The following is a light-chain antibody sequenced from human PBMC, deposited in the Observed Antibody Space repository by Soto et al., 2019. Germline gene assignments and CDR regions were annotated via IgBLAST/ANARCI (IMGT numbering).Light chain of an antibody. Sequence: DIQMTQSPSTLSASVGDRVIITCRASQSISSWLAWYQQKPGKAPNPLIYRASTLKSGIPSRFSGSGSGTEFTLTISSLQPDDFATYYCQQYDRASWTFGPGTKVEIK. CDR2: RAS. J-gene: IGKJ1*01. CDR3: QQYDRASWT. CDR1: QSISSW. V-gene: IGKV1-5*03.